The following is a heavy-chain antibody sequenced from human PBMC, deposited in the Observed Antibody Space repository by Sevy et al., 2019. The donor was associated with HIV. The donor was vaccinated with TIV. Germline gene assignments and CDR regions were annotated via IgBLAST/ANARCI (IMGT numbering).Heavy chain of an antibody. Sequence: GGSLRLSCAASGFTFSTYAMNWVRQAPGKGLEWVSSISNNGATTYYTDSVKDRFTISRDNSKNMVYLQMNRLRTEDTAVYYWANLEDFSFPLDFWGQGTLVTVSS. V-gene: IGHV3-23*01. CDR1: GFTFSTYA. CDR2: ISNNGATT. CDR3: ANLEDFSFPLDF. J-gene: IGHJ4*02.